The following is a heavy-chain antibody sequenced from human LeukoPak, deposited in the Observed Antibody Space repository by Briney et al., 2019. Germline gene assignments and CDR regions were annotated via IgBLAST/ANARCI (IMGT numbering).Heavy chain of an antibody. J-gene: IGHJ3*02. CDR1: GYTFTSYY. Sequence: ASVKVSCKASGYTFTSYYMHWLRQAPRQRLEWMGIINPSGGSTSYAQKFQGRVTMTRDTSTSTVYMELSSLRSEDTAVYYCASLYSGSYKSPRDAFDIWGQGTMVTVSS. CDR2: INPSGGST. D-gene: IGHD1-26*01. V-gene: IGHV1-46*01. CDR3: ASLYSGSYKSPRDAFDI.